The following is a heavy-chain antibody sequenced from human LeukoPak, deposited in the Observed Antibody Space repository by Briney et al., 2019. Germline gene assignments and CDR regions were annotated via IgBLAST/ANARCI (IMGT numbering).Heavy chain of an antibody. CDR3: ARGKVVPAAMRDYYYYMDV. CDR1: GYTFTSYD. Sequence: ASVNVSCKASGYTFTSYDINWVRQATGQGLEWMGWMNPNSGNTGYAQNFQGRVTITRNTSISTAYMELSSLRSEDTAVYYCARGKVVPAAMRDYYYYMDVWGKGTTVTVSS. J-gene: IGHJ6*03. D-gene: IGHD2-2*01. CDR2: MNPNSGNT. V-gene: IGHV1-8*01.